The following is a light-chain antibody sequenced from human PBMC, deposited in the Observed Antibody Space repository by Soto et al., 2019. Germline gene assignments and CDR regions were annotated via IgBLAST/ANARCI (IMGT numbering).Light chain of an antibody. CDR1: ASNIGAGYE. CDR2: GHN. J-gene: IGLJ3*02. Sequence: QSVLTQPPSVSGAPGQRVTISCTGNASNIGAGYEVHWYQQPPGKAPKLLISGHNIRPSGVPDRFFGSKSGTSASLAINGLQAEDEADYYCQSYDISLSGSGVFGGGT. V-gene: IGLV1-40*01. CDR3: QSYDISLSGSGV.